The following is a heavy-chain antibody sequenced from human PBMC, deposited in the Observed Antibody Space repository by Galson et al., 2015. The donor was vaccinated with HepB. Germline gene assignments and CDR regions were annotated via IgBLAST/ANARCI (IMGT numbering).Heavy chain of an antibody. CDR3: AKDHWDGDFRLTFDY. J-gene: IGHJ4*02. Sequence: SLRLSCAASGFTFSNYAMSWVRQAPGKGLEWVSVISGTGDSTYYADSVKGRFTISRDNSKNTLYLQMNSLRAEDTAVYYCAKDHWDGDFRLTFDYWGQGTLVTVSS. D-gene: IGHD4-17*01. CDR1: GFTFSNYA. CDR2: ISGTGDST. V-gene: IGHV3-23*01.